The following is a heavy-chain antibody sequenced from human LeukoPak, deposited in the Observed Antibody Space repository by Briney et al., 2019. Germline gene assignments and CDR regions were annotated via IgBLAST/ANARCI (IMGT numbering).Heavy chain of an antibody. D-gene: IGHD5-12*01. V-gene: IGHV4-39*01. CDR1: GGSISSGYYY. J-gene: IGHJ4*02. Sequence: PSETLSLTCSVSGGSISSGYYYWGWIRQPPGKGLEWIGSIYYSGSTYYNPSLKSRVTISVDTSKNQFSLKLSSVTAADTAVYYCASLIVATINVGYWGQGTLVTVSS. CDR3: ASLIVATINVGY. CDR2: IYYSGST.